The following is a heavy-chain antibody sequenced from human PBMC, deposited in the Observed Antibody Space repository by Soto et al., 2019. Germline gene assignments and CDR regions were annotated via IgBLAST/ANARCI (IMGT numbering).Heavy chain of an antibody. CDR2: IYYSGST. CDR3: ARESHDSGDYRFDY. J-gene: IGHJ4*02. V-gene: IGHV4-30-4*01. Sequence: SETLSLTCTVSGGSISSGDYYWSWIRQPPGKGLEWIGYIYYSGSTYYNPSLKSRVTISVDTSKNQFSLKLSSVTAADTAVYYCARESHDSGDYRFDYWGQGTLVTVSS. CDR1: GGSISSGDYY. D-gene: IGHD4-17*01.